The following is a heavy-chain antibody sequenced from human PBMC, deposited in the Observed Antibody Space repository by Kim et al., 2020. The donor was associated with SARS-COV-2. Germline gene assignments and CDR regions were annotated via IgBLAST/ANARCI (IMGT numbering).Heavy chain of an antibody. J-gene: IGHJ4*02. V-gene: IGHV6-1*01. CDR3: ARGLAAAGPIDY. Sequence: DYAVSVKSRITINPDTSKNQFSLQLNSVTPEDTAVYYCARGLAAAGPIDYWGQGTLVTVSS. D-gene: IGHD6-13*01.